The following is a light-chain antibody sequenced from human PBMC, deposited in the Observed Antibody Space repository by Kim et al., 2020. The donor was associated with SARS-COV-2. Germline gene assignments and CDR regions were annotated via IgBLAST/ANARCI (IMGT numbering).Light chain of an antibody. CDR2: DTS. J-gene: IGKJ1*01. CDR1: ESVDRRH. V-gene: IGKV3-20*01. CDR3: QHYGGSPRP. Sequence: SPGEGASLTCMASESVDRRHLAWYQQKPGQAPRLLMYDTSRRAPGISDRFSGSGSGTEFSLTISRLEPDDFAVYYCQHYGGSPRPFGQGTKVDIK.